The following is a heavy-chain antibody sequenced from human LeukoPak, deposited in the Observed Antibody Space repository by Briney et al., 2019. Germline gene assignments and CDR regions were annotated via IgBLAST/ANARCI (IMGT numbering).Heavy chain of an antibody. CDR3: AKDWGDFIVGATFDY. J-gene: IGHJ4*02. V-gene: IGHV3-30*02. Sequence: PGGPLRLSGAASGFPFSSYGMHGVPQPPGKGLEWVAFLRYDGSNKYYADSVKARFTISRDNSKNTLYLQMNSLRAEDTAVYYCAKDWGDFIVGATFDYWGQGTLVTVSS. CDR1: GFPFSSYG. D-gene: IGHD1-26*01. CDR2: LRYDGSNK.